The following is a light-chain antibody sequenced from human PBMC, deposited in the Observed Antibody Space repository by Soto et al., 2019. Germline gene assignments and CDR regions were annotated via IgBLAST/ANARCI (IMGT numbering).Light chain of an antibody. V-gene: IGKV1-27*01. CDR1: QGIRNF. CDR2: AAS. Sequence: DIPMTQSPSSLSASVGDRVTITCRASQGIRNFLAWYQQKPGKVPKLLIYAASTLQSGVPYRFSGSGSGTDFTLTISSLQPEDVANYYCQQYDSAQLTFGGGTKVEIK. J-gene: IGKJ4*01. CDR3: QQYDSAQLT.